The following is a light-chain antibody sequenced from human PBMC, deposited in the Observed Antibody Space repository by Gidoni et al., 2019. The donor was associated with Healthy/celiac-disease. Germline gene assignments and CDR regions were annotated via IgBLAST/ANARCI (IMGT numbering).Light chain of an antibody. Sequence: EIVMTQSPATLSVSPGERATLSCSASQSVSSNVAWYQQKPGQAPRPLIYGASTRATGSRARCSGSGSGTEFTITISSLQYEDFAVDYCQQYNNWPPKTFXXXTKVEIK. V-gene: IGKV3-15*01. J-gene: IGKJ1*01. CDR3: QQYNNWPPKT. CDR2: GAS. CDR1: QSVSSN.